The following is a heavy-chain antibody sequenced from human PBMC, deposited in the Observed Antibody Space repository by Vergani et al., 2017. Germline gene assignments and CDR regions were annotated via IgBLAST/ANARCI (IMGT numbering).Heavy chain of an antibody. V-gene: IGHV1-8*01. CDR2: MNPNRGKT. CDR3: ARKSWKSEGAFDI. J-gene: IGHJ3*02. Sequence: QVQLVQSGAEVKKPGASVKVSCKASGYTFTSYDINWVRQATGQGLEWMGWMNPNRGKTGYAQTIQGRVMLTSNTSSSTSYMELSSLGSEDTAVYYCARKSWKSEGAFDIWGQGTMVTVSS. CDR1: GYTFTSYD. D-gene: IGHD1-1*01.